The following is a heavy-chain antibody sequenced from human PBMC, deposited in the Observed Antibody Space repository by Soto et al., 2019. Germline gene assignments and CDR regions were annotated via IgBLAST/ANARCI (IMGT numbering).Heavy chain of an antibody. CDR2: IKSKTDGGTT. CDR3: TTDSVRNQDYGDYSYFDY. J-gene: IGHJ4*02. CDR1: GFTFSNAW. V-gene: IGHV3-15*01. D-gene: IGHD4-17*01. Sequence: EVQLVESGGGLVKPGGSLRLSCAASGFTFSNAWMSWVRQAPGKGLEWVGRIKSKTDGGTTDYAAPVKGRFTISRDDSKNTLYLQMNSLKTEDTAVYYCTTDSVRNQDYGDYSYFDYWGQGTLVTVSS.